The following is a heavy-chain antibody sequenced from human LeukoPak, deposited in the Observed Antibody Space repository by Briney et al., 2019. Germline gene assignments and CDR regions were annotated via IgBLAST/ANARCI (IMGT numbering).Heavy chain of an antibody. CDR1: GGSISSYY. CDR2: IYHSGST. Sequence: SETLSLTCTVSGGSISSYYWGWIRQPPGKGLEWIGSIYHSGSTYYNPSLKSRVTISVDTSKNQFSLKLSSVTAADTAVYYCASVDTAMVIDYWGQGTLVTVSS. V-gene: IGHV4-38-2*02. D-gene: IGHD5-18*01. CDR3: ASVDTAMVIDY. J-gene: IGHJ4*02.